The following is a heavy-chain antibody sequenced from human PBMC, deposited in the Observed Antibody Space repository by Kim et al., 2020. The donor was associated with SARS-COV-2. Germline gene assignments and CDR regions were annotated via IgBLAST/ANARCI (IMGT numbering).Heavy chain of an antibody. J-gene: IGHJ4*01. CDR1: GFNFNDYA. CDR2: ISHDGSKK. V-gene: IGHV3-30*09. D-gene: IGHD3-10*01. CDR3: ERSNGEVKHLYEPGSYF. Sequence: GGSLRLSCEASGFNFNDYAFQWVRQAPGEGLAWVGVISHDGSKKYYADSVQGRFAVSRDNSKNTLYLQMNSLRPDDTAMYYCERSNGEVKHLYEPGSYF.